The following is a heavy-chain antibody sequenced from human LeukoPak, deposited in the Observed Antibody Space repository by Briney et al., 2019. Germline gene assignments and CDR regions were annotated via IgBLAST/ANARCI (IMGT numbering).Heavy chain of an antibody. CDR3: ARQIFADSSGWPFDY. D-gene: IGHD6-19*01. CDR1: GDSISSSSYC. Sequence: SETPSLTCTVSGDSISSSSYCWGWIRQPPGKGLEWIGSIYYSGSTYYNPSLKSRVTISVDTSKNQFSLKLSSVTAADTAVYYCARQIFADSSGWPFDYWGQGTLVTVSS. J-gene: IGHJ4*02. CDR2: IYYSGST. V-gene: IGHV4-39*01.